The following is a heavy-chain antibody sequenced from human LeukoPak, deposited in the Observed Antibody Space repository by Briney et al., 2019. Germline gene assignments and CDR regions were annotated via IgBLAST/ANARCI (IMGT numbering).Heavy chain of an antibody. CDR2: ISGSGGST. D-gene: IGHD3-22*01. Sequence: HPGGSLRLSCAASGFTFSSYAMSWVRQAPGKGLEWVSAISGSGGSTYYADSVKGRFTISRDNSKNTLYLQMNSLRAEDTAVYYCAKDLGDYDSSGFDYWGQGTLVTVSS. CDR3: AKDLGDYDSSGFDY. CDR1: GFTFSSYA. J-gene: IGHJ4*02. V-gene: IGHV3-23*01.